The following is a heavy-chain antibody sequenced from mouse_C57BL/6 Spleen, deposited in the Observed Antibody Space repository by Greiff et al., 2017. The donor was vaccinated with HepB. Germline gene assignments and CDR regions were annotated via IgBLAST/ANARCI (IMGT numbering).Heavy chain of an antibody. CDR1: GYTFTDYN. J-gene: IGHJ3*01. Sequence: EVQLQESGPELVKPGASVKIPCKASGYTFTDYNMDWVKQSHGKSLEWIGDINPYNGGTIYNQKFKGKATLTVDKSSSTAYMELRSLTSEDTAVYYCARRDEGFAYWGQGTLVTVSA. V-gene: IGHV1-18*01. CDR3: ARRDEGFAY. CDR2: INPYNGGT.